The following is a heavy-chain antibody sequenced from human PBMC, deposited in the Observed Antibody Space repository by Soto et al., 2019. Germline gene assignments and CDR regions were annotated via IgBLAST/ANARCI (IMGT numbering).Heavy chain of an antibody. CDR3: ARINTAMVNP. CDR1: GGSISSSSYY. Sequence: QLQLQESGPGLVKPSETLSLTCTVSGGSISSSSYYWGWIRQPPGKGLEWIGSIYYSGSTYYNPSLKRRVTISVDTSKNQFSLKLSSVTAADTAVYYCARINTAMVNPWGQGTLVTVSS. J-gene: IGHJ5*02. CDR2: IYYSGST. V-gene: IGHV4-39*01. D-gene: IGHD5-18*01.